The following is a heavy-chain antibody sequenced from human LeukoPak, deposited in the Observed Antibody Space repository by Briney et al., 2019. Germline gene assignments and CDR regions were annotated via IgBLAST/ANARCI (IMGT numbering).Heavy chain of an antibody. J-gene: IGHJ5*02. Sequence: ASVKVSCKASGYTFTSYGICWVRQAPGQGLEWMGWISAYNGNTNYAQKVQGRVTMTTDTSTSTAYMELRSLRSDDTAVYYCARSRRILAANWFDPWGQGTLVTVSS. V-gene: IGHV1-18*04. CDR1: GYTFTSYG. D-gene: IGHD3-3*02. CDR2: ISAYNGNT. CDR3: ARSRRILAANWFDP.